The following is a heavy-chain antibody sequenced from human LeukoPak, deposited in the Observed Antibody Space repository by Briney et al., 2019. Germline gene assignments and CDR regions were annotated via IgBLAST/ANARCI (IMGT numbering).Heavy chain of an antibody. CDR3: ARDHEGYCSGGSCSLFDY. Sequence: SMTWVRQAPGKGLEWVSSISSSSSYIYYAHSVKGRFTISRDNAKNSLYLQMNSLRAEDTAVYYCARDHEGYCSGGSCSLFDYWGQGTLVTVSS. D-gene: IGHD2-15*01. CDR2: ISSSSSYI. V-gene: IGHV3-21*01. J-gene: IGHJ4*02. CDR1: S.